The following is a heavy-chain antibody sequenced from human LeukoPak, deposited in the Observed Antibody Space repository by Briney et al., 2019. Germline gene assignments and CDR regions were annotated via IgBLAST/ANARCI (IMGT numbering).Heavy chain of an antibody. J-gene: IGHJ4*02. CDR3: ARGGNWGYFDY. D-gene: IGHD7-27*01. Sequence: GGSLRLSCAASGFSFNMFPMHWVRQAPGKGLECVAVISYDGNNKYYADSVDGRFTISRDNSKNTLFLQMNSLRTEDTAIYHCARGGNWGYFDYWGQGTLVTVSS. CDR2: ISYDGNNK. CDR1: GFSFNMFP. V-gene: IGHV3-30*04.